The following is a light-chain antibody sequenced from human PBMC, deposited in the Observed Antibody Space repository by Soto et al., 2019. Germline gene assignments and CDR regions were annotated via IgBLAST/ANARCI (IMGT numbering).Light chain of an antibody. CDR2: DAS. CDR1: QDIGNY. Sequence: IQMTQSPSSLSASVGDRVTITCQASQDIGNYLTWYQQRLGKAPKLLIYDASNLETGVPSRFSGSGSGTDFTFTISSLQPEDFATYYCQQYDNLPLTFGGGTKVDIK. V-gene: IGKV1-33*01. J-gene: IGKJ4*01. CDR3: QQYDNLPLT.